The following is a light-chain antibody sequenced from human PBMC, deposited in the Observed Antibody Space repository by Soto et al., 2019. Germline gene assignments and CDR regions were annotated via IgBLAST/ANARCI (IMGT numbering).Light chain of an antibody. CDR1: SEHSNYA. Sequence: QLVLTQSPSASASLGASVKVTCTLSSEHSNYAIAWHQQQPEKGPRYLMKLNSDGSHSKGDGIPDRFSGSSSGAERYLTIFSLQSEDEADYYCQTWGTGIQVFGAGTKVTVL. J-gene: IGLJ1*01. CDR2: LNSDGSH. V-gene: IGLV4-69*01. CDR3: QTWGTGIQV.